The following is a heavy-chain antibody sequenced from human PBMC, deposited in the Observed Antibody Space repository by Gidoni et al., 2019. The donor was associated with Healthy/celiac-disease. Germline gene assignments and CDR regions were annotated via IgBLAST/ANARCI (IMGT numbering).Heavy chain of an antibody. V-gene: IGHV4-34*01. CDR2: INHRGST. CDR1: GGAFGGYY. D-gene: IGHD3-3*01. CDR3: ARAPPLERVSATDY. J-gene: IGHJ4*02. Sequence: VPLQQGGAGLLKHAKTLSLTCAVTGGAFGGYYWSWIRQHPGQGLEWIGEINHRGSTNYNPSLKSRVTISVDTSTNQFSLNLSSVSAADTAVYSCARAPPLERVSATDYWGQGTLVTVSS.